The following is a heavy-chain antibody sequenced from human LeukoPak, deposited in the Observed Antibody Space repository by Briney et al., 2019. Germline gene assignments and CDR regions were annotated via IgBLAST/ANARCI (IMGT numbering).Heavy chain of an antibody. D-gene: IGHD3-10*01. CDR1: GGSFSGYY. J-gene: IGHJ4*02. CDR3: ARRGSLLWFGELTFDY. V-gene: IGHV4-34*01. Sequence: SETLSLTCVVYGGSFSGYYWSWIRQPPGKGLEWIGEINHSGSTNYNPSLKSRVTISVDTSKNQFSLKLSSVTAADTAVYYCARRGSLLWFGELTFDYWGQGTLVTVSS. CDR2: INHSGST.